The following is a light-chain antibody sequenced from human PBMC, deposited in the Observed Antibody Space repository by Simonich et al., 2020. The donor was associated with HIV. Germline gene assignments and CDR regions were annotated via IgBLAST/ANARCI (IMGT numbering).Light chain of an antibody. CDR2: EVS. Sequence: DIVMTQTPLSMSVTPGQPASISCKSSQSLLHSDGNTFLYWYLQKPGQSPPLLIYEVSSRLSGVPDRFSGSGSGTDFTLKISRVEAEDVGVYYCMQGINLPLTFGGGTKVEIK. CDR1: QSLLHSDGNTF. J-gene: IGKJ4*01. V-gene: IGKV2-29*02. CDR3: MQGINLPLT.